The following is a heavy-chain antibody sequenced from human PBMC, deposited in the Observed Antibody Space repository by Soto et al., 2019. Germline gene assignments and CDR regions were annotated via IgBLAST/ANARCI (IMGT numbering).Heavy chain of an antibody. Sequence: QVQLVQSGAEVKKPGSSVKVSCKASGGTFSSYAISWVRQAPGQGLEWMGGIIPIFGTANYAQKFQGRVTITADEATSTAYMELSSRRSDDTAVYYCARTPSIAAAGTDYYYYGMDVWGQGTTVTVSS. CDR3: ARTPSIAAAGTDYYYYGMDV. CDR2: IIPIFGTA. V-gene: IGHV1-69*01. D-gene: IGHD6-13*01. J-gene: IGHJ6*02. CDR1: GGTFSSYA.